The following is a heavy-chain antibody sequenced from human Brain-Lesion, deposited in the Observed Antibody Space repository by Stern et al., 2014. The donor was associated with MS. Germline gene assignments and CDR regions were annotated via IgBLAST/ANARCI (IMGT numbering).Heavy chain of an antibody. V-gene: IGHV1-2*02. CDR2: INPNTGGT. CDR3: ARDQRGITIFGVVTDYYYLGMDV. Sequence: VQLVPSGAEVKKPGASVKVSCKTSGYIFTGYYIHWVRQAPGQGLEWMAWINPNTGGTKYAQKFQGTVTRSRDTPIRPAYVELSSLTSDDTAVYYCARDQRGITIFGVVTDYYYLGMDVWGQGTTVTVSS. CDR1: GYIFTGYY. D-gene: IGHD3-3*01. J-gene: IGHJ6*02.